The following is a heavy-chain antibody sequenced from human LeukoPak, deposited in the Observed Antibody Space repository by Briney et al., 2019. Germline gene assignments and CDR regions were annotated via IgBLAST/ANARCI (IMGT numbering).Heavy chain of an antibody. D-gene: IGHD3-9*01. CDR2: IKQDGSEK. V-gene: IGHV3-7*01. J-gene: IGHJ4*02. CDR1: GFTFSSYW. CDR3: TLYYDILTGYFGY. Sequence: PGGSLRLSCAASGFTFSSYWMSWVRQAPGKGLEWVANIKQDGSEKYYVDSVKGRFTISRDNAKNSLYLQMNSLRAEDTAVYYCTLYYDILTGYFGYWGQGTLVTVSS.